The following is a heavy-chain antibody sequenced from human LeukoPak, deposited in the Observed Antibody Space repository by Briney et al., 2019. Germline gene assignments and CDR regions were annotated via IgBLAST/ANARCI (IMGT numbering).Heavy chain of an antibody. CDR3: AKDRWLGDLDYGMDV. J-gene: IGHJ6*04. V-gene: IGHV3-30*18. CDR2: IAYDGTNK. CDR1: GFTFSSYG. D-gene: IGHD3-10*01. Sequence: GGSLRLSCAASGFTFSSYGMHWVRQAPGKGLEWASVIAYDGTNKYYADSVKGRFTISRDNSKNTVYLQMNSPRAEDTAVYHCAKDRWLGDLDYGMDVWGKGTTVTVSS.